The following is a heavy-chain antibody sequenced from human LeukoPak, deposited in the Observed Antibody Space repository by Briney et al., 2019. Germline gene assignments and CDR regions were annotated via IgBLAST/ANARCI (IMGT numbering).Heavy chain of an antibody. J-gene: IGHJ4*02. CDR2: IRYDGSNK. D-gene: IGHD3-22*01. CDR1: GFTFSSYG. Sequence: PGGTLRLSCAASGFTFSSYGMHWVRQAPGKGLEWVAFIRYDGSNKYYADSVKGRFTISRDNSKNTLYLQMNSLRAEDTAVYYCAKDLGYYDSSGYYNWGQGTLVTVSS. V-gene: IGHV3-30*02. CDR3: AKDLGYYDSSGYYN.